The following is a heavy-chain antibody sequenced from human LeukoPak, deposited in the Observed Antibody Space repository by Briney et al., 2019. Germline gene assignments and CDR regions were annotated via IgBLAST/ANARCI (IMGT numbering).Heavy chain of an antibody. CDR2: ISSSGSTI. Sequence: GGSLRLSCAASGFTFSDYYMSWIRQAPGKGLEWVSYISSSGSTIYYADSVKGRFTISRDNAKNSLYLQMNSLRAEDTAVYYCARYYYYDSSGYLVSWGQGTLVTVSS. CDR1: GFTFSDYY. D-gene: IGHD3-22*01. CDR3: ARYYYYDSSGYLVS. V-gene: IGHV3-11*01. J-gene: IGHJ5*02.